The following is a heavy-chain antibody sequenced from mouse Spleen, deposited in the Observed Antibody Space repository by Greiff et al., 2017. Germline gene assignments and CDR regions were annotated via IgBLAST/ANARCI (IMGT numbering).Heavy chain of an antibody. CDR1: GFNIKDTY. CDR3: ARNDGYYVFDY. J-gene: IGHJ2*01. D-gene: IGHD2-3*01. V-gene: IGHV14-3*02. Sequence: EVQRVESGAELVKPGASVKLSCTASGFNIKDTYMHWVKQRPEQGLEWIGRIDPANGNTKYDPKFQGKATITADTSSNTAYLQLSSLTSEDTAVYYCARNDGYYVFDYWGQGTTLTVSS. CDR2: IDPANGNT.